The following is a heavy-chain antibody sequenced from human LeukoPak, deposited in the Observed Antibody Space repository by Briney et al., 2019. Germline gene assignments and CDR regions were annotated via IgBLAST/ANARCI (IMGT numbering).Heavy chain of an antibody. CDR3: ASVYCSGGSCYSDGGLGAFDI. CDR2: IIPIFGTA. J-gene: IGHJ3*02. CDR1: GGTFSSYA. Sequence: VASVKVSCKASGGTFSSYAISWVRQAPGQGLEWMGGIIPIFGTANYAQKFQGRVTITADKSTSTAYMELSSPRSEDTAVYYCASVYCSGGSCYSDGGLGAFDIWGQGTMVTVSS. V-gene: IGHV1-69*06. D-gene: IGHD2-15*01.